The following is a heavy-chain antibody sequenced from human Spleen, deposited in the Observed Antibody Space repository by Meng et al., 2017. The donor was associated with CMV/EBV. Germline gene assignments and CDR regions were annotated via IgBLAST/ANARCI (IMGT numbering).Heavy chain of an antibody. CDR1: GGSISSSSYY. V-gene: IGHV4-39*07. CDR3: AREGDGYSSSSLTYYYYYGMDV. CDR2: IYYSGST. Sequence: SETLSLTCTVSGGSISSSSYYWGWIRQPPGKGLEWIGSIYYSGSTYYNPSLKSRVTISVDTSKNQFSLKLRSVTAADTAVYYCAREGDGYSSSSLTYYYYYGMDVWGQGTTVTVSS. D-gene: IGHD6-6*01. J-gene: IGHJ6*02.